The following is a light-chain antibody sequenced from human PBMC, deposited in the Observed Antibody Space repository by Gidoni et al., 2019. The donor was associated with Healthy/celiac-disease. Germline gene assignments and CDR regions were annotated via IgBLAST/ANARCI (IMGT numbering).Light chain of an antibody. CDR3: QSYDSSLSGYV. CDR2: GNT. Sequence: QSVLTHPPSVSAAPGQSVTISCTGSSSNIGAGYDVHWYQQLPGTAPKLLIYGNTNRHSGVPDRFSGSKSGTSASLAITGLQAEDEADYYCQSYDSSLSGYVFGTGTKVTVL. J-gene: IGLJ1*01. V-gene: IGLV1-40*01. CDR1: SSNIGAGYD.